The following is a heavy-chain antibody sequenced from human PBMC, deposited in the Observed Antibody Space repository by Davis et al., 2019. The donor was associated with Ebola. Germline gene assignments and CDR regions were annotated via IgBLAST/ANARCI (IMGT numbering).Heavy chain of an antibody. CDR2: ISSSSSTI. CDR1: GFTFSSYS. CDR3: AKGGYFDSLEIDS. Sequence: GGSLRLSCAASGFTFSSYSMNWVRQAPGKGLEWVSYISSSSSTIYYADSVKGRFTISRDNAKNTLYLQMKSLRAEDTAVYYCAKGGYFDSLEIDSWGQGTLVTVSS. J-gene: IGHJ4*02. V-gene: IGHV3-48*01. D-gene: IGHD3-9*01.